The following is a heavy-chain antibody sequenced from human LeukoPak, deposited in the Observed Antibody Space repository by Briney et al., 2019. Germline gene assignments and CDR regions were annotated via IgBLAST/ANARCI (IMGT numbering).Heavy chain of an antibody. CDR3: ARGVGSSSWPYTWLDP. V-gene: IGHV1-69*05. Sequence: GASVKVSYKASGGTFSSYAISWVRQAPGQALAWMGGIIPIFGTANYAQKFQGRVTITTDESTSTAYMELSSLRSEDTAVYYCARGVGSSSWPYTWLDPWGQGTLVTVSS. CDR1: GGTFSSYA. J-gene: IGHJ5*02. CDR2: IIPIFGTA. D-gene: IGHD6-13*01.